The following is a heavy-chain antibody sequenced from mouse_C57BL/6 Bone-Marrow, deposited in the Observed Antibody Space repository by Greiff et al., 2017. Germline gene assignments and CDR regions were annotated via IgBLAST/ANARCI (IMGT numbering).Heavy chain of an antibody. V-gene: IGHV1-55*01. CDR1: GYTFTSYW. J-gene: IGHJ4*01. Sequence: VQLQQPGAELVKPGASVKMSCKASGYTFTSYWITWVKQRPGQGLAWIGDIYPGSGSTNYNEKFKSKATLTVDTSSSTAYIQISSLTSEDSAVYYCARAHINYRHYAKCYRGQITSVTVS. D-gene: IGHD2-5*01. CDR2: IYPGSGST. CDR3: ARAHINYRHYAKCY.